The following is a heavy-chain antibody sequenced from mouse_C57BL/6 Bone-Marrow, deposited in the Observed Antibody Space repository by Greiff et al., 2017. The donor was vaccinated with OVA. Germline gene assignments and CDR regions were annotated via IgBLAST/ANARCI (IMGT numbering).Heavy chain of an antibody. CDR2: IYPGSGST. Sequence: QVQLQQPGAELVKPGASVKLSCKASGYTFTSYWITWVKQRPGQGLEWIGDIYPGSGSTNYNEKFKSKATLTVDTSSSTAYMQRSSLTSEDSAVYYCAREGYDYDGDFDCWGQGTTLTVSS. V-gene: IGHV1-55*01. CDR1: GYTFTSYW. J-gene: IGHJ2*01. D-gene: IGHD2-4*01. CDR3: AREGYDYDGDFDC.